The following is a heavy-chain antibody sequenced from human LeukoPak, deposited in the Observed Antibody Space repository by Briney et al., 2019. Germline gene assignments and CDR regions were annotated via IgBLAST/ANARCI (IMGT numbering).Heavy chain of an antibody. CDR3: ARLLGTAANDAFDI. V-gene: IGHV1-18*01. J-gene: IGHJ3*02. CDR2: ISAYNGNT. D-gene: IGHD2-2*01. Sequence: GASVKVSCKASGYTFTSYGISWVRQAPGQGVEWMGWISAYNGNTNYAQKLQGRVTMTTDTSTSTAYMELRSLRSDDTAVYYCARLLGTAANDAFDIWGQGTMVTVSS. CDR1: GYTFTSYG.